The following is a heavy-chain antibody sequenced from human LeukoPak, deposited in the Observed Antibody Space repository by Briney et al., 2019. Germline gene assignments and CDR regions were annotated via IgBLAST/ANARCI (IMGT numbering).Heavy chain of an antibody. CDR3: ARETYSQYYYYGMDV. Sequence: ASVKVSCKASGYTFTGYYMHWVRQAPGQGLEWMGWMNPNSGNTGYAQKFQGRVTMTRNTSISTAYMELSSLRSEDTAVYYCARETYSQYYYYGMDVWGQGTTVTVSS. CDR2: MNPNSGNT. CDR1: GYTFTGYY. J-gene: IGHJ6*02. V-gene: IGHV1-8*02. D-gene: IGHD2-21*01.